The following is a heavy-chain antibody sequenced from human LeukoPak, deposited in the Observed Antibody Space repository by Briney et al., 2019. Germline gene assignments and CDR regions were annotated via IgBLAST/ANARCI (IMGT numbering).Heavy chain of an antibody. CDR2: ISGSGGST. Sequence: GGSLRLSCAASGFTFSSYAMSWVRQAPGKGLEWVSAISGSGGSTYYADSVKGRFTISRDSSKNTLYLQMNSLRAEDTAVYYCAKDLEYYYGSGSPTRGLNWFDPWGQGTLVTVSS. CDR1: GFTFSSYA. CDR3: AKDLEYYYGSGSPTRGLNWFDP. V-gene: IGHV3-23*01. J-gene: IGHJ5*02. D-gene: IGHD3-10*01.